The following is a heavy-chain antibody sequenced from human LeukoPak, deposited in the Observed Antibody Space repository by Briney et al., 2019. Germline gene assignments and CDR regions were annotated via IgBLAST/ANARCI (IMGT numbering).Heavy chain of an antibody. D-gene: IGHD5-18*01. J-gene: IGHJ3*02. CDR2: ISYDGSNK. V-gene: IGHV3-30*04. Sequence: PGGSLRLSCAASGFTFSSYAMHWVRQAPGKGLEWVAVISYDGSNKYYADSVKGRFTISRDNSKNTLYLQMNSLRAEDTAVHYCARDGRVDTALLYIWGQGTMVTVSS. CDR1: GFTFSSYA. CDR3: ARDGRVDTALLYI.